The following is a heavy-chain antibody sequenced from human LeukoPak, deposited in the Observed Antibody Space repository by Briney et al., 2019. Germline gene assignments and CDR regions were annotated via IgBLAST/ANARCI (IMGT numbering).Heavy chain of an antibody. CDR3: ARTGITGTTNYYYYYMDV. J-gene: IGHJ6*03. Sequence: PSETLSLTCTVSGGSISRYYWSWIRQPPGKGLEWIEYIYYSGSTKYNPSLKSRVTISVDTSKNQFSLKLSSVTAADTAIYYCARTGITGTTNYYYYYMDVWGKGTTVTVSS. CDR1: GGSISRYY. D-gene: IGHD1-7*01. CDR2: IYYSGST. V-gene: IGHV4-59*08.